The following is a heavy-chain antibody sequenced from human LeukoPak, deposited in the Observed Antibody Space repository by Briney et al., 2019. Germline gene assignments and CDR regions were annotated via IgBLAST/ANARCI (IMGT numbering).Heavy chain of an antibody. V-gene: IGHV1-46*01. Sequence: ASVKVSCKASGYTFTSYYMHWVRQAPGQGLEWMGIINPSGGSTSYAQKFQGRVTMTRDTSTSTVYMELSSLRSEDTAVYSCARDRCSSSSENYYYMDVWGKGTTVTVSS. CDR2: INPSGGST. CDR1: GYTFTSYY. CDR3: ARDRCSSSSENYYYMDV. J-gene: IGHJ6*03. D-gene: IGHD6-6*01.